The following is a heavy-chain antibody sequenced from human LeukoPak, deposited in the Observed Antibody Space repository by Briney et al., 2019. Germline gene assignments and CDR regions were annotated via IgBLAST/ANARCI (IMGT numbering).Heavy chain of an antibody. D-gene: IGHD3-10*01. J-gene: IGHJ2*01. V-gene: IGHV3-23*01. CDR3: AKPRAMRTGVGRYFDL. CDR1: GFTFTSYA. CDR2: ISAGGENT. Sequence: GGSLRLSYAASGFTFTSYAMSWIRQAPGKGLEWVSAISAGGENTYYADSVKGRFTISRDNSKNTLYLQMNSLRAEDTATYYCAKPRAMRTGVGRYFDLWGRGALVTLSS.